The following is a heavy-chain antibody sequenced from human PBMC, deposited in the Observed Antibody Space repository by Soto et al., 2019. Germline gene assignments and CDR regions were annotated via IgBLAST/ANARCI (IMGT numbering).Heavy chain of an antibody. Sequence: PSQALSLTCAISGDSVSRNTAAWNWIRQSPSGGLEWLGRTYYRSKWYNDYAVSVKSRITINPDTSKNQFSLHLNSVTPEDTAEYYCARDSPYSSSWYDLNWFDPWGQGTLVTVSS. CDR2: TYYRSKWYN. CDR1: GDSVSRNTAA. V-gene: IGHV6-1*01. D-gene: IGHD6-13*01. J-gene: IGHJ5*02. CDR3: ARDSPYSSSWYDLNWFDP.